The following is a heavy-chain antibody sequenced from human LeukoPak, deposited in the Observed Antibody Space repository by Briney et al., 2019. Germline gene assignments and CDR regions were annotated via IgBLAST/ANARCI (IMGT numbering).Heavy chain of an antibody. Sequence: ASVKVSCKASGYTYTSYGISWVRQATGQGLEWMGGIIPIFGTANYAQKFQGRVTITADESTSTAYMELSSLRSEDTAVYYCARDQYYYDSSGYPALLGYWGQGTLVTVSS. CDR3: ARDQYYYDSSGYPALLGY. CDR1: GYTYTSYG. CDR2: IIPIFGTA. D-gene: IGHD3-22*01. V-gene: IGHV1-69*13. J-gene: IGHJ4*02.